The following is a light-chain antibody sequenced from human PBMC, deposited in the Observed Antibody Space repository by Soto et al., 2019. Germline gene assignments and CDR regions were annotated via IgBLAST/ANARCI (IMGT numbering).Light chain of an antibody. Sequence: QSALTQPASVSGSPGQSITISCTGTSSDVGGYNFVSWYQHHPGKAPKLIIYEVSNRPSGVSNRFSASKSGNTASLTISGLQAEDEADYYCSSYTNSSTLVGLGGGTKVTVL. J-gene: IGLJ2*01. CDR2: EVS. CDR1: SSDVGGYNF. CDR3: SSYTNSSTLVG. V-gene: IGLV2-14*01.